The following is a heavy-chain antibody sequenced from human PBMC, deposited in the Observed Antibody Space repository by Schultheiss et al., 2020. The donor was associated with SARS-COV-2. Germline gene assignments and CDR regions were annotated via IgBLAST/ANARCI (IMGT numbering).Heavy chain of an antibody. CDR1: GFTFSSYA. CDR2: ISWNSGSI. V-gene: IGHV3-48*04. J-gene: IGHJ6*02. CDR3: ARAMAGGVLTYGMDV. D-gene: IGHD4/OR15-4a*01. Sequence: GGSLRLSCAASGFTFSSYAMHWVRQAPGKGLEWVSGISWNSGSIGYADSVKGRFTISRDNAKNSLYLQMNSLRAEDTAVYYCARAMAGGVLTYGMDVWGQGTTVTVSS.